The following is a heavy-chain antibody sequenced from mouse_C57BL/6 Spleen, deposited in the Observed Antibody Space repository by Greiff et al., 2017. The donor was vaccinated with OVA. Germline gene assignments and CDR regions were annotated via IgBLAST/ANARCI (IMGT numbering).Heavy chain of an antibody. Sequence: EVHLVESGPGMVKPSQSLSLTCTVTGYSITSGYDWHWIRHFPGNKLEWMGYISYSGSTNYNPSLKSRISITHDTSKNHFFMKLKSVTTEDTATYYCARNAYYSPPYAMDYWGQGTSVTVSA. V-gene: IGHV3-1*01. CDR2: ISYSGST. D-gene: IGHD2-12*01. CDR1: GYSITSGYD. CDR3: ARNAYYSPPYAMDY. J-gene: IGHJ4*01.